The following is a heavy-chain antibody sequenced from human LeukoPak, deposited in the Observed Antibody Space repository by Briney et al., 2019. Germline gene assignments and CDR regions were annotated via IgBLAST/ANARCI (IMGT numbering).Heavy chain of an antibody. Sequence: GGSLRLSCAASGFTFSSYAMHWVRRAPGKGLEWVAVISADGTFQYYADSVKGRFTISRDKSKNTLYLQMNSLRAEDTAVYYCAKNMVRGLNPLDYWGQGTLVTVSS. D-gene: IGHD3-10*01. CDR2: ISADGTFQ. V-gene: IGHV3-30*18. CDR1: GFTFSSYA. J-gene: IGHJ4*02. CDR3: AKNMVRGLNPLDY.